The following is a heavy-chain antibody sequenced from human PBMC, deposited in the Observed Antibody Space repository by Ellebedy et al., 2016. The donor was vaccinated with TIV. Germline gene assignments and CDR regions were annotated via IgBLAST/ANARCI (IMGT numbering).Heavy chain of an antibody. D-gene: IGHD3-3*01. V-gene: IGHV3-48*02. J-gene: IGHJ3*02. CDR1: GFTFSSYS. Sequence: GGSLRLXXAASGFTFSSYSMNWVRQAPGKGLEWVSYISSSSSTIYYADSVKGRFTISRDNAKNSLYLQMNSLRDEDTAVYYCARAEEWLYPQDAFDIWGQGTMVTVSS. CDR3: ARAEEWLYPQDAFDI. CDR2: ISSSSSTI.